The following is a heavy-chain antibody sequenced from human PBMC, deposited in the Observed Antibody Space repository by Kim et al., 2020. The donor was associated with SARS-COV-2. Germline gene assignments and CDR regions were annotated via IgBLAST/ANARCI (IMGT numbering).Heavy chain of an antibody. V-gene: IGHV3-74*01. CDR3: AREAAVTGEYYFDF. J-gene: IGHJ4*02. D-gene: IGHD6-19*01. Sequence: DSVKTRLTTSRDNDKTTLYLQMNSLTHEDTAMYYCAREAAVTGEYYFDFWGQGSLVTVSS.